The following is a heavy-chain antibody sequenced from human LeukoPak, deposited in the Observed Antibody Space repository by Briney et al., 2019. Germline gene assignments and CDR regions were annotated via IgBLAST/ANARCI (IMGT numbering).Heavy chain of an antibody. CDR1: GFTFSSYA. CDR3: ARDMKQNPN. CDR2: ISYDGSNK. J-gene: IGHJ4*02. D-gene: IGHD1-14*01. Sequence: GRSLRLSCAASGFTFSSYAMHWVRQAPGKGLEWVAVISYDGSNKYYADSVKGRLTISRDNSKNTLYLQMNSLRAEDTAVYYCARDMKQNPNWGQGTLVTASS. V-gene: IGHV3-30-3*01.